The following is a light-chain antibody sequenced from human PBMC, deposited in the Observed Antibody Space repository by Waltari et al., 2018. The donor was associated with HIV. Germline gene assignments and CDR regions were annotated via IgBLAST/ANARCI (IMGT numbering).Light chain of an antibody. V-gene: IGKV3-11*01. J-gene: IGKJ4*01. CDR1: QSVSTY. CDR3: QQRSNWPPVT. Sequence: EIVLTQSPATLSFSLGESATLSCRASQSVSTYLAWYQQKPGQAPRPLIYDASNRATGIPARFSGSGSGTDFTLTISSLEPEDFAIYYCQQRSNWPPVTFGGGTKVEIK. CDR2: DAS.